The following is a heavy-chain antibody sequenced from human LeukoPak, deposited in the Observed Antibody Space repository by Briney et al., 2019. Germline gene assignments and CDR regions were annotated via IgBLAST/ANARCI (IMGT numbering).Heavy chain of an antibody. D-gene: IGHD6-19*01. CDR1: GFAFSVYA. V-gene: IGHV3-23*01. J-gene: IGHJ5*01. CDR3: AKPISGGLAVTADWFHP. Sequence: PGGSLRLSCAASGFAFSVYAMSWLRHPPGKGLEWVSTINANSGTTSYADSVRGRFTISRDNSKNTLYLQLNTLRADDTATYYCAKPISGGLAVTADWFHPWGQGTLVVVSS. CDR2: INANSGTT.